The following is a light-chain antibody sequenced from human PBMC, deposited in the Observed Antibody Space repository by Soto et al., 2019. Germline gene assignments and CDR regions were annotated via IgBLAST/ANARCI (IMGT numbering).Light chain of an antibody. CDR3: AAWDDSLNGVV. J-gene: IGLJ2*01. Sequence: QSVLTQPPSASGAPGQRVTISCSGSSSSIGSNSVNWYQQLPGTAPRLLIHTNNQRPSGVPDRFSGSRSGTSASLAVSGLQSEDEADYYCAAWDDSLNGVVFGGGTQLTVL. V-gene: IGLV1-44*01. CDR1: SSSIGSNS. CDR2: TNN.